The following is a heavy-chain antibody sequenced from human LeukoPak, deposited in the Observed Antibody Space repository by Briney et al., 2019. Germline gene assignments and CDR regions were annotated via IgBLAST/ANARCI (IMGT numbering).Heavy chain of an antibody. CDR1: GGSISSYY. CDR2: IYTSGST. Sequence: PSETLSLTCTVSGGSISSYYWGWIRQPPGKGLEWIGYIYTSGSTNYNPSLKSRVTISVDTSKNQFSLKLSSVTAADTAVYYCARSRQDLDYYGSGSYYWFDPWGQGTLVTVSS. CDR3: ARSRQDLDYYGSGSYYWFDP. D-gene: IGHD3-10*01. V-gene: IGHV4-4*09. J-gene: IGHJ5*02.